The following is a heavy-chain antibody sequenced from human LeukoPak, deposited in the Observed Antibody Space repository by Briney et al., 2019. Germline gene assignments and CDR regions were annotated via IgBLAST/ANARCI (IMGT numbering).Heavy chain of an antibody. V-gene: IGHV1-2*02. CDR3: ARSTAPNENEYFEH. J-gene: IGHJ1*01. CDR2: INPNSGGT. D-gene: IGHD2-21*02. Sequence: GASVKVSCKASGGTFSSYAISWVRQAPGQGLEWMGGINPNSGGTNYIQKFQGRVTMTRDTSISTAYMELSRLGSDDTAVYYCARSTAPNENEYFEHWGQGTLVTVSS. CDR1: GGTFSSYA.